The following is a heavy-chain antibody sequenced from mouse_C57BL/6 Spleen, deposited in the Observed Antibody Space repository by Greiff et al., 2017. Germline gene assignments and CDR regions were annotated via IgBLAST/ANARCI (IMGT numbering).Heavy chain of an antibody. V-gene: IGHV3-6*01. D-gene: IGHD1-1*01. Sequence: EVKLLESGPGLVKPSQSLSLTCSVTGYSITSGYYWNWIRQFPGNKLEWMGYISYDGSNNYNPSLKNRISITRDTSKNKFFLKLNSVTTEDTATYYCARDRITGYFDVWGTGTTVTVSS. CDR2: ISYDGSN. CDR3: ARDRITGYFDV. J-gene: IGHJ1*03. CDR1: GYSITSGYY.